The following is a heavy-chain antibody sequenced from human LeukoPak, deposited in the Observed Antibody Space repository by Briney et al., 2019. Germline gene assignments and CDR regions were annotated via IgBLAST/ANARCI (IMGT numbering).Heavy chain of an antibody. D-gene: IGHD3-3*01. V-gene: IGHV5-51*01. CDR3: ARLGNDFWSGYYPHDKKSYYYMDV. CDR1: GYSFTSFW. J-gene: IGHJ6*03. Sequence: GESLKISCKGSGYSFTSFWIGWVRQMPGKGLEWMGIIYPGDSDTRYSPSFQGQVTISADKSISTAYLQWSSLKASDTAMYYCARLGNDFWSGYYPHDKKSYYYMDVWGKGTTVTVSS. CDR2: IYPGDSDT.